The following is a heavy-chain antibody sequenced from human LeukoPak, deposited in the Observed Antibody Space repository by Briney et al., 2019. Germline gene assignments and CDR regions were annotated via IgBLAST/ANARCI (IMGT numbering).Heavy chain of an antibody. Sequence: SETLSLTCTVSGGSISSYYWSWIRQPPGKGLEWIGYIYYSGSTNYNPSLKSRVTISVDTSKNQFSLKLSSVTAADTAVYYCARVLIHLIDIVVVPAEYYMDVWGKGTTVTVSS. CDR1: GGSISSYY. CDR3: ARVLIHLIDIVVVPAEYYMDV. D-gene: IGHD2-2*01. CDR2: IYYSGST. V-gene: IGHV4-59*01. J-gene: IGHJ6*03.